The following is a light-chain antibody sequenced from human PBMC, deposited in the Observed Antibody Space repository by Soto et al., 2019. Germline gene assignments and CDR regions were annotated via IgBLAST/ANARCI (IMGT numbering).Light chain of an antibody. J-gene: IGLJ2*01. CDR2: EVT. CDR1: SSDVGGYGY. Sequence: QSALTQPPSASGSPGQSVTISCTGTSSDVGGYGYVSWYQQHPDKAPKLMIFEVTKRASGVPNRFSGSKSGNTASLTVSGLQAEDEADYYCSSYAGINTDVVFGGGTKLTVL. CDR3: SSYAGINTDVV. V-gene: IGLV2-8*01.